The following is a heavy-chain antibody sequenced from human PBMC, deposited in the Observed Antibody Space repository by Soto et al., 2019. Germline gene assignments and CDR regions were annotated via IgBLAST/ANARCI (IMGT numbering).Heavy chain of an antibody. Sequence: GGSLRLSCAASGFTFSSYSMNWVRQAPGKGLEWVSSISSSSSYIYYADSVKGRFTISRDNAKNSLYLQMNSLRAEDTAVYYCATVPASGNISEYYYGMDVWGQGTTVTVSS. CDR2: ISSSSSYI. V-gene: IGHV3-21*01. CDR3: ATVPASGNISEYYYGMDV. D-gene: IGHD5-12*01. J-gene: IGHJ6*02. CDR1: GFTFSSYS.